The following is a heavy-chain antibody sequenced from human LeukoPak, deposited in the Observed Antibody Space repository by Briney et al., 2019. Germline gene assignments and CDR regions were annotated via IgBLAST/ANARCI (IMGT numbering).Heavy chain of an antibody. CDR2: ISWNSGSI. Sequence: PGRSLRLFCAASGFTFDDYAMHWVRQAPGKGLEWVSGISWNSGSIGYADSVKGRFTISRDNAKNSLYLQMNSLRAEDTALYYCAKDKSSSIREGAAAGIDYWGQGTLVTVSS. J-gene: IGHJ4*02. D-gene: IGHD6-13*01. CDR3: AKDKSSSIREGAAAGIDY. V-gene: IGHV3-9*01. CDR1: GFTFDDYA.